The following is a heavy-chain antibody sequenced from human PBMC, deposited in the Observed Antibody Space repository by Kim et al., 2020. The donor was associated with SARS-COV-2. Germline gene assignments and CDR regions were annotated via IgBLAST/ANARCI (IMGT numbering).Heavy chain of an antibody. D-gene: IGHD3-16*01. Sequence: SETLSLTCSVVGESFSGYHWNWIRQPPGKGLEWIGEINHSGSNYNPSLKGRVAMSMDTTKNQFSLTLFSVIAADTAVYYCARGLRGWFDPWGQGNLVSVSS. CDR1: GESFSGYH. V-gene: IGHV4-34*01. J-gene: IGHJ5*02. CDR2: INHSGS. CDR3: ARGLRGWFDP.